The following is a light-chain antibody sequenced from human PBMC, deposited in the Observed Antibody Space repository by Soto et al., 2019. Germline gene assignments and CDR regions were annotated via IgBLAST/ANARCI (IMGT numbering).Light chain of an antibody. CDR3: QHMRT. CDR1: QNINNW. V-gene: IGKV1-5*01. CDR2: DAS. J-gene: IGKJ1*01. Sequence: DIQMTQSPSTLSASVGDRVTITCRASQNINNWIAWYQQKPGKAPKFLIYDASTLESGVPSRFSGSGCGTEFSLTISSLQPDDFGSYYCQHMRTFGQGTKVEIK.